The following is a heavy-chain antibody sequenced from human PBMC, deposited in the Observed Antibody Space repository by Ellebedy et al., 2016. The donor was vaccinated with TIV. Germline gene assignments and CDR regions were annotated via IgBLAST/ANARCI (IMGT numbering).Heavy chain of an antibody. J-gene: IGHJ4*02. CDR2: TSASGDST. CDR3: VKFRQQLDDY. CDR1: GFTFSNYV. V-gene: IGHV3-23*01. D-gene: IGHD1-1*01. Sequence: GESLKISCAASGFTFSNYVMAWVRLAPGKGLEWVSSTSASGDSTYYADSVKGRFTSSRDNSKNALYLQMKSLRVEDTAVYYCVKFRQQLDDYWGQGTLVTVSS.